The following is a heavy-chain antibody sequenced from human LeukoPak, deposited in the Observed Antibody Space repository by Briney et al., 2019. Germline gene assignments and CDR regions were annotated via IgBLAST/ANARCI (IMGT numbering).Heavy chain of an antibody. J-gene: IGHJ6*03. Sequence: GGSLRLSCAASGFTFSSYAMHWVRQAPGKGLEWVAVISYDGSNKYYADSVKGRFTISRDNSKNTLYLQMNSLRAEDTAVYYCARDWDSSGWRYYYYYYMDVWGKGTTVTVSS. V-gene: IGHV3-30*04. CDR3: ARDWDSSGWRYYYYYYMDV. CDR2: ISYDGSNK. CDR1: GFTFSSYA. D-gene: IGHD6-19*01.